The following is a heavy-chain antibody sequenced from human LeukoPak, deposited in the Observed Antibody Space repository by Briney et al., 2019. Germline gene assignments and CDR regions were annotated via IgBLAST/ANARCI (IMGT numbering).Heavy chain of an antibody. Sequence: SETLSLTCTVSGGSISSSSYYWGWIRQPPGKGLEWIGSIYYSGSTYYNPSLKSRVTISVDTSKNQFSLKLSSVTAADTAVYYCARQPDYPAELQYNWFDPWGQGTLVTVSS. CDR3: ARQPDYPAELQYNWFDP. J-gene: IGHJ5*02. V-gene: IGHV4-39*01. D-gene: IGHD1-26*01. CDR1: GGSISSSSYY. CDR2: IYYSGST.